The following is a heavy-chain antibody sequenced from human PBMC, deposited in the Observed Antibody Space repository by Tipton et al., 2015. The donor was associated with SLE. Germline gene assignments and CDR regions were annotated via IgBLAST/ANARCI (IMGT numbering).Heavy chain of an antibody. Sequence: GSLRLSCEASGFSFSSYWMHWVRQAPGKGLVWVSRISGDGSSTSYADFVKGRFTTSRDNAKNRLYLQMNGLRDEDTALYYCARKKDWGSPFEWWGEGTLVTVSS. CDR2: ISGDGSST. CDR1: GFSFSSYW. D-gene: IGHD3-16*01. CDR3: ARKKDWGSPFEW. J-gene: IGHJ4*01. V-gene: IGHV3-74*01.